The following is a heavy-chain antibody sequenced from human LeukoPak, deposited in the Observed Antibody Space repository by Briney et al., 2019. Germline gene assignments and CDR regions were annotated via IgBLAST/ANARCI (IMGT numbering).Heavy chain of an antibody. J-gene: IGHJ4*02. D-gene: IGHD3-22*01. CDR1: GFTVGNNY. V-gene: IGHV3-66*01. CDR2: IYSAGST. CDR3: ARVQGYYDSSGYYYSNFDY. Sequence: GGSLRLSCAASGFTVGNNYMSWVRQAPGKGLEWVSLIYSAGSTYYADSVKGRFTISRDNAKNSLYLQMNSLRAEDTAVYYCARVQGYYDSSGYYYSNFDYWGQGTLVTVSS.